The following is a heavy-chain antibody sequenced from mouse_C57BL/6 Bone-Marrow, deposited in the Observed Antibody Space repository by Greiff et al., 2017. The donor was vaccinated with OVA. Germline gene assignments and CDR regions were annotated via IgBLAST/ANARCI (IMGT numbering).Heavy chain of an antibody. Sequence: DVKLVESGGDLVKPGGSLKLSCAASGFTFSSYGMSWVRQTPDKRLEWVATISSGGSYTYYPDSVKGRFTISRDNAKNTLYLQMSSLKSEDTAMYYCARQRYPGYFDYCGQGTTLTVSS. D-gene: IGHD2-14*01. V-gene: IGHV5-6*02. J-gene: IGHJ2*01. CDR3: ARQRYPGYFDY. CDR1: GFTFSSYG. CDR2: ISSGGSYT.